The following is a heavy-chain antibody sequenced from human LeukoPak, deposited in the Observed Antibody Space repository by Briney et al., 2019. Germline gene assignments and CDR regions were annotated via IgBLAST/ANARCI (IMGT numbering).Heavy chain of an antibody. CDR1: GYSFTSYW. CDR2: IDPSDSYT. CDR3: ARLIIRSSGWYSWFDP. D-gene: IGHD6-19*01. J-gene: IGHJ5*02. V-gene: IGHV5-10-1*01. Sequence: GESLKISCKGSGYSFTSYWISWVRQMPGKGLEWMGRIDPSDSYTNYSPSFQGHVTISADKSISTAYLQWSSLKASDTAMYYCARLIIRSSGWYSWFDPWGQGTLVTVSS.